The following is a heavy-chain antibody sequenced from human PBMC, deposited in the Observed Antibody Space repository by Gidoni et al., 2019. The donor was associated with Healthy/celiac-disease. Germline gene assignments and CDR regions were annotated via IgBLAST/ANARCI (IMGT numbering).Heavy chain of an antibody. J-gene: IGHJ4*02. CDR1: GFNFDDYA. Sequence: EVQLVESGGGLVQPGRALRLPCVASGFNFDDYAMHWVRQAPGKGLGWVSGITWHSGTIGYADSVKGRFPISRDNAKNSLYLQMNSLRTEDTALYYCAKDIGPAYNYGYHYWVQGTLVTVSS. D-gene: IGHD5-18*01. CDR2: ITWHSGTI. V-gene: IGHV3-9*01. CDR3: AKDIGPAYNYGYHY.